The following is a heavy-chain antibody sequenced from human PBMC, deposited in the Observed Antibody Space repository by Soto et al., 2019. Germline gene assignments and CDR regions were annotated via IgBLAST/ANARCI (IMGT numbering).Heavy chain of an antibody. Sequence: PGGSLRLSCAASGFTFSSSAMNWVRQAPGKGLEWVSTISGSGGSTYYADSVKGRFTISRDNSKNTLHLQMNSLRAEDTAVYYCAKEAAAGLSSWTFDYWGQGTLVTVSS. CDR2: ISGSGGST. J-gene: IGHJ4*02. CDR1: GFTFSSSA. CDR3: AKEAAAGLSSWTFDY. D-gene: IGHD6-13*01. V-gene: IGHV3-23*01.